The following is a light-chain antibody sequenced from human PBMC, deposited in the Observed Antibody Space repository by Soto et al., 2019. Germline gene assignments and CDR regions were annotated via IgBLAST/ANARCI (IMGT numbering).Light chain of an antibody. CDR2: GAS. CDR3: LQDIKYPRT. V-gene: IGKV1-6*01. CDR1: QGIKND. J-gene: IGKJ3*01. Sequence: AIQMTQSPSSLSGAVGGRVTITCRASQGIKNDLNWYQQKPGKAPQLLIYGASTLQRGVPSRFSGSGSGIDVTLTISSLQPEDFATYYCLQDIKYPRTFGPGTRVDL.